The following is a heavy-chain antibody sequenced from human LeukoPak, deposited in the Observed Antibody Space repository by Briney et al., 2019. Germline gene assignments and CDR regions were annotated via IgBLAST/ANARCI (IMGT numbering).Heavy chain of an antibody. CDR1: GFTFSSYG. Sequence: GGSLRLSCAASGFTFSSYGMHWVRQAPGKGLEWVAFIRYDGSNKYYADSVKGRFTISRDNSKNTLYLQMNSLRAEDTAVYYCAIYFRRSSSWYYYYYMDVWGKGTTVTIPS. J-gene: IGHJ6*03. D-gene: IGHD6-13*01. V-gene: IGHV3-30*02. CDR3: AIYFRRSSSWYYYYYMDV. CDR2: IRYDGSNK.